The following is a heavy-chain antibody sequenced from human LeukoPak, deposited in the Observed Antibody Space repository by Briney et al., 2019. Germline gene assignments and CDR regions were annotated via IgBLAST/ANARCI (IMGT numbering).Heavy chain of an antibody. CDR1: GFTFSYYT. V-gene: IGHV3-33*01. D-gene: IGHD3-10*01. Sequence: GRSLRLSCAASGFTFSYYTIHWVRQAPGKGLEWVALIWSDGSNKYYADSVKGRITISRDNSKNTVYLQMNSLRAEDTAVYYCARELFSSGSCPDGWGQGTLVTVSS. CDR3: ARELFSSGSCPDG. J-gene: IGHJ4*02. CDR2: IWSDGSNK.